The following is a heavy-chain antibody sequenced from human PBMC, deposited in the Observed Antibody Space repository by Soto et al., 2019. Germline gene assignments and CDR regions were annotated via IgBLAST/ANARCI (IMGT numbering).Heavy chain of an antibody. CDR1: GGSISSGGYY. D-gene: IGHD3-10*01. Sequence: QVQLQESGPGLVKPSQTLSLTCTVSGGSISSGGYYWSWIRQHPGKGLEWIGYIYYSGSTYYNPSLKSRVTISVDTSKNQFSLKLSSVTAADTAVYYCARFRIVLLWFGSTLEGMDVWGQGTTVTVSS. V-gene: IGHV4-31*03. CDR2: IYYSGST. CDR3: ARFRIVLLWFGSTLEGMDV. J-gene: IGHJ6*02.